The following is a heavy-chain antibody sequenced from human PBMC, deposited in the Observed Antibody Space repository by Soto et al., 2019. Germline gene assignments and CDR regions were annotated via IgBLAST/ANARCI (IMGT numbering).Heavy chain of an antibody. CDR2: IWYDGSNK. CDR1: GFTFSSYG. V-gene: IGHV3-33*01. CDR3: ARDVSPDGSGWAEDFDY. Sequence: QVQLVESGGGVVQPGRSLRLSCAASGFTFSSYGMHWVRQAPGKGLEWVAVIWYDGSNKYYADSVKGRFTISRDNSKNTLYLQMNSLRAEDTAVYYCARDVSPDGSGWAEDFDYWGQGTLVTVSS. J-gene: IGHJ4*02. D-gene: IGHD6-19*01.